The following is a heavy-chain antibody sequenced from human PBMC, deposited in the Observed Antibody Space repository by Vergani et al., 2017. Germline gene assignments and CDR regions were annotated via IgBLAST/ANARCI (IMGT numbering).Heavy chain of an antibody. CDR2: IIPIFGSI. Sequence: QVHLVQSGAEVKKPGSSVKVSCKTSGGAFSAYGLDWVRQAPGQGLEWMGGIIPIFGSINYAQKFQGRVTLTAEESTSTAYMEFSSLRSEDTAVYYCASLVGGTDFWGQGTLVTVSS. D-gene: IGHD6-19*01. J-gene: IGHJ4*02. V-gene: IGHV1-69*13. CDR1: GGAFSAYG. CDR3: ASLVGGTDF.